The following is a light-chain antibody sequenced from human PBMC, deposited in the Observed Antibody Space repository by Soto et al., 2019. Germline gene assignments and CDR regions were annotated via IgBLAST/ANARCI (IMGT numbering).Light chain of an antibody. CDR1: QTIRSNF. CDR2: TAS. V-gene: IGKV3-20*01. CDR3: QHYDSSSGHT. J-gene: IGKJ2*01. Sequence: EVVMTQSPATLSLSPGERATLSCRASQTIRSNFLTWYQQKPGQAPRLLIYTASTRAAGIPDRFSGSGSGTDFTLIISRLDPEDFAVYYCQHYDSSSGHTFGQGTKLQIK.